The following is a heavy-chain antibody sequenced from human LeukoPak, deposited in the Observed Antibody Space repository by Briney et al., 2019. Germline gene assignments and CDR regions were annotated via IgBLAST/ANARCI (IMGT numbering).Heavy chain of an antibody. J-gene: IGHJ3*02. CDR2: IIPIFGTA. D-gene: IGHD6-13*01. CDR1: GGTFSSYA. CDR3: ARRGHSSLDSQIDAFDI. Sequence: SVKVSCKASGGTFSSYAISWVRQAPGQGLEWMGGIIPIFGTANYAQKLQGRVTITADKSTSTAYMELSSLRSEDTAVYYCARRGHSSLDSQIDAFDIWGQGTMVTVSS. V-gene: IGHV1-69*06.